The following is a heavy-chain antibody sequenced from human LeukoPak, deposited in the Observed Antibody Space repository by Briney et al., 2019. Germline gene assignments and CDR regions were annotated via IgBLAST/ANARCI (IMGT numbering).Heavy chain of an antibody. D-gene: IGHD5-24*01. J-gene: IGHJ3*02. CDR3: AVERDGSYDAFDI. V-gene: IGHV1-69*04. CDR2: IIPILGIA. Sequence: SVKVSCKASGGTFSSYAISWVRQAPGQGLEWMGRIIPILGIANYAQKFQGRVTITADKSTSTAYMKLSSLRSEDTAVYYCAVERDGSYDAFDIWGQGTMVTVSS. CDR1: GGTFSSYA.